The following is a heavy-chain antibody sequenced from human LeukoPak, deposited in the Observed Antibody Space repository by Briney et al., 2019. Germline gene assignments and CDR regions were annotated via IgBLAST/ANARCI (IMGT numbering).Heavy chain of an antibody. CDR2: IYYSGST. Sequence: SETLSLTCTVSGGSISSGGYYWSWIRQHPGKGLEWIGYIYYSGSTYYNPSLKSRVTISVDTSKNQFSLKLSSVTAADTAVYYCARDGSGSYGWFDPWGQGTLATVSS. D-gene: IGHD3-10*01. CDR1: GGSISSGGYY. J-gene: IGHJ5*02. CDR3: ARDGSGSYGWFDP. V-gene: IGHV4-31*03.